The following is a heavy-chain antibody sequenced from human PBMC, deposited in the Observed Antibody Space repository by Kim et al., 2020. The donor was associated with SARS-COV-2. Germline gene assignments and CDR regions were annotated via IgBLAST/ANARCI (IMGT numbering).Heavy chain of an antibody. D-gene: IGHD4-17*01. V-gene: IGHV3-73*01. J-gene: IGHJ6*02. CDR1: GFTFSGSA. CDR3: TSLTTVGAYYYYGMDV. CDR2: IRSKANSYAT. Sequence: GGSLRLSCAASGFTFSGSAMHWVRQASGKGLEWVGRIRSKANSYATAYAASVKGRFTISRDDSKNTAYLQMNSLKTEDTAVYYCTSLTTVGAYYYYGMDVWGQGTTVTVSS.